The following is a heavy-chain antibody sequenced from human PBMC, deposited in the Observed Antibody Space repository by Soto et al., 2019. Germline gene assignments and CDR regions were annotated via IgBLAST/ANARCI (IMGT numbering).Heavy chain of an antibody. CDR3: ARLYSSSWNYYYYGMDV. Sequence: PGGSLRLSCTASGVTFRSYSRNWVRQAPGKGLEWVSYISSSSSTIYYADSVKGRFTISRDNAKNSLYLQMNSLRDEDTAVYYCARLYSSSWNYYYYGMDVWGQGTTVTVSS. V-gene: IGHV3-48*02. J-gene: IGHJ6*02. CDR1: GVTFRSYS. D-gene: IGHD6-13*01. CDR2: ISSSSSTI.